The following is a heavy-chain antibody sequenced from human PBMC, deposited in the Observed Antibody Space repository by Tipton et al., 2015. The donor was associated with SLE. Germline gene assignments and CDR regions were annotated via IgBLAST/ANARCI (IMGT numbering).Heavy chain of an antibody. J-gene: IGHJ3*02. D-gene: IGHD6-19*01. CDR2: VIPIFGTA. CDR3: ARGGYSSGWRAFDI. V-gene: IGHV1-69*05. CDR1: GGTFSSYA. Sequence: QLVQSGPEVKKPGSSVKVSCKASGGTFSSYAISWVRQAPGQGLEWMGGVIPIFGTANYAQKFQGRVTITTDESTSTAYMELSSLRSEDTAVYYCARGGYSSGWRAFDIWGQGTMVTVSS.